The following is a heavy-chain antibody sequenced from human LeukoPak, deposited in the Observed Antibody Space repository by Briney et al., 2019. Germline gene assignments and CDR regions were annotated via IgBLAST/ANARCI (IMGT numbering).Heavy chain of an antibody. CDR2: FDPEDGET. D-gene: IGHD2-15*01. CDR1: GYTLTELS. Sequence: ASVKVSCKVSGYTLTELSMHCVRQAPGKGLEWMGGFDPEDGETIYAQKFQGRVTMTEDTSTDTAYMELSSLRSEDTAVYYCATVALYCSGGSCRPFWYYFDYWGQGTLVTASS. J-gene: IGHJ4*02. V-gene: IGHV1-24*01. CDR3: ATVALYCSGGSCRPFWYYFDY.